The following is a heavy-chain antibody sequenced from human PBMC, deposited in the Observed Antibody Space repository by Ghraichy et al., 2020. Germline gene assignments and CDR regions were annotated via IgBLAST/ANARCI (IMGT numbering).Heavy chain of an antibody. Sequence: GGSLRLSCAASGFTFSSYSMNWVRQAPGKGLEWVSYISSSSSTIYYADSVKGRFTISRDNAKNSLYLQMNSLRDEDTAVYYCARDLVYYYDSSGYSGGVDYWGQGTLVTVSS. CDR3: ARDLVYYYDSSGYSGGVDY. V-gene: IGHV3-48*02. J-gene: IGHJ4*02. CDR1: GFTFSSYS. CDR2: ISSSSSTI. D-gene: IGHD3-22*01.